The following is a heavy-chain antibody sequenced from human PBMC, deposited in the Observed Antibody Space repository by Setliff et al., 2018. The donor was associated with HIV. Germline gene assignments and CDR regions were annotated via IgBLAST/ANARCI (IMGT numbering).Heavy chain of an antibody. CDR1: GESLSPYF. CDR2: INHSGSS. D-gene: IGHD1-26*01. V-gene: IGHV4-34*01. Sequence: SETLSLTCAVYGESLSPYFWSWIRQNPGKGLEWIGEINHSGSSNYNPSLKSRVTLSVDTSKNHFSLKLTTVTAADAAVYYCARGLGIVEATTPFDFWGQGTLVTVSS. CDR3: ARGLGIVEATTPFDF. J-gene: IGHJ4*02.